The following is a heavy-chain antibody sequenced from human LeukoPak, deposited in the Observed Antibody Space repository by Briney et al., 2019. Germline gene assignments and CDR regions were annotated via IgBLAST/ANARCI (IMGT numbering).Heavy chain of an antibody. D-gene: IGHD6-19*01. CDR2: IYYTGST. J-gene: IGHJ5*02. Sequence: PSETLSLTCSVSGGSISSSYYWGWIRQPPGKGLEWIGSIYYTGSTNYNPSLKSRVTISLDTPKKQFSLKLSSVTAADTAVYYCASVRGYSSGWYASGFDPWGQGTLVTVSS. CDR1: GGSISSSYY. V-gene: IGHV4-39*07. CDR3: ASVRGYSSGWYASGFDP.